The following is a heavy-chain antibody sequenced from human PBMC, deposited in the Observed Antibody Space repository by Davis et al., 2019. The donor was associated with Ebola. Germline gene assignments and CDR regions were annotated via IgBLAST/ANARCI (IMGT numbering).Heavy chain of an antibody. CDR2: IKEDGTEK. V-gene: IGHV3-7*01. D-gene: IGHD7-27*01. CDR1: GFTFSTFW. J-gene: IGHJ5*02. CDR3: ANRNWES. Sequence: GESLKISCAASGFTFSTFWMSWVRQAPGEGLEWVANIKEDGTEKYYVDSVKGRFTMSRDNAENSLHLQMNSLRVEDTAVYYCANRNWESWGQGTLVSVSS.